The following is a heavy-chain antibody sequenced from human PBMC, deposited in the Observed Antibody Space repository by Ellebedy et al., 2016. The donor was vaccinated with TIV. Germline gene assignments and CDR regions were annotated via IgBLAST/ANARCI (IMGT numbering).Heavy chain of an antibody. CDR2: ISYDGSSE. Sequence: GESLKISXAASGFTFSNYGMHWARQAPGKGLEWVAVISYDGSSEHYGDPVKGRFTISRDNSKNTLYLQMNSLRAEDTAVYYCAKDYYGSGSPPYFDYWGQGTLVTVSS. D-gene: IGHD3-10*01. J-gene: IGHJ4*02. CDR3: AKDYYGSGSPPYFDY. CDR1: GFTFSNYG. V-gene: IGHV3-30*18.